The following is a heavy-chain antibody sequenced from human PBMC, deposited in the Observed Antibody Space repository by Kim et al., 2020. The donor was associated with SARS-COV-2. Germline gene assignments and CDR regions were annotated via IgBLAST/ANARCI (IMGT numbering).Heavy chain of an antibody. Sequence: GGSLRLSCAASGFTFSSYSTNWVRQAPGKGLEWVSSISSSSSYIYYADSVKGRFTISRDNAKNSLYLQMNSLRAEDTAVYYCARGGPEAFDYWGQGTLVTVSS. D-gene: IGHD5-12*01. CDR2: ISSSSSYI. CDR1: GFTFSSYS. CDR3: ARGGPEAFDY. V-gene: IGHV3-21*01. J-gene: IGHJ4*02.